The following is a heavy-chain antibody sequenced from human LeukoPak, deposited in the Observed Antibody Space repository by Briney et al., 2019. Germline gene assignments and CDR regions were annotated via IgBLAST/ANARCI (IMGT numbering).Heavy chain of an antibody. J-gene: IGHJ4*02. CDR3: ASRTPGWYLKY. V-gene: IGHV4-4*07. CDR2: IYSSGSTNYNPSGST. D-gene: IGHD6-19*01. Sequence: SETLSLTCTVSGGSISSYYWSWIRQPAGKGLEWIGRIYSSGSTNYNPSGSTNYNPSLKSRVIISLDKSKNQFSLKLNSVTAADTAVYYCASRTPGWYLKYWGQGTLVTVSS. CDR1: GGSISSYY.